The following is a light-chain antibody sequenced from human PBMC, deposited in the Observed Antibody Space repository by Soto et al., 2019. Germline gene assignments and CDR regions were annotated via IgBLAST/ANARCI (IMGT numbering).Light chain of an antibody. V-gene: IGKV1-12*01. J-gene: IGKJ4*01. CDR1: QGINNW. Sequence: DIQMTQSPSSVTASVGDRVTITCRASQGINNWLAWYPQKTGKAPELLIYAVSYLQSGVPSRFSGSGSGTDFTLTISSLQPEDFATYFCKQSSAFPLTFGGGTKVDIK. CDR3: KQSSAFPLT. CDR2: AVS.